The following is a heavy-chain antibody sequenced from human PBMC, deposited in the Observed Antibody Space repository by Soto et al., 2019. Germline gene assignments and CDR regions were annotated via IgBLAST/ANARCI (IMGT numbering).Heavy chain of an antibody. CDR3: AKGAWQQLVEGEPTVGFDP. V-gene: IGHV3-30*18. CDR2: ISYDGSNK. D-gene: IGHD6-13*01. Sequence: QVQLVESGGGVVQPGRSLRLSCAASGFTFSSYGMHWVRQAPGKGLEWVAVISYDGSNKYYADSVKGRFTISRDNSKNTLYLQMNSLRAEDTAVYYCAKGAWQQLVEGEPTVGFDPWGQGTLVTVSS. J-gene: IGHJ5*02. CDR1: GFTFSSYG.